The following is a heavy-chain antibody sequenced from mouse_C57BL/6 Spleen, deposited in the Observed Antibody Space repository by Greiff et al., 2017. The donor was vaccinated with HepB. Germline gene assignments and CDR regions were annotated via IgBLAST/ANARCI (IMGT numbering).Heavy chain of an antibody. J-gene: IGHJ1*03. V-gene: IGHV1-50*01. CDR1: GYTFTSYW. CDR2: IDPSDSYT. Sequence: QVQLQQPGAELVKPGASVKLSCKASGYTFTSYWMQWVKQRPGQGLEWIGEIDPSDSYTNYNQKFKGKATLTVDTSSSTAYMQLSSLTSEDSAVYYCARGAMPWYFDVWGTGTTVTVSS. CDR3: ARGAMPWYFDV. D-gene: IGHD3-1*01.